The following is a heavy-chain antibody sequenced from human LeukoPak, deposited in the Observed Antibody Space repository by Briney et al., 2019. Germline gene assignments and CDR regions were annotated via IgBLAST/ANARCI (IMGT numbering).Heavy chain of an antibody. J-gene: IGHJ5*02. CDR1: GGSFSGYY. CDR3: ARGVEYGSIWFDP. Sequence: PSETLSLTCAVYGGSFSGYYWSWIRQPPGKGLEWIGEINHSGSTNSNPSLKSRVTISVDTSKNQFSLKLSSVTAADTAVYYCARGVEYGSIWFDPWGQGTLVTVSS. CDR2: INHSGST. V-gene: IGHV4-34*01. D-gene: IGHD2-8*02.